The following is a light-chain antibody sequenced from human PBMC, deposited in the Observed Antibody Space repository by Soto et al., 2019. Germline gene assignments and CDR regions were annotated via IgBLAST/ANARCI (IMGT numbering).Light chain of an antibody. V-gene: IGKV1-39*01. CDR1: QSISIY. CDR2: GAS. Sequence: DIQMTQSPSSLSASVGDRVTITCRASQSISIYLNWYQLKPGKAPNLLMYGASYLKSGVPTRFSGSGSGTDFTLSITSLQPEHFAIHHCQHTYTTAEIPFGQGTRL. J-gene: IGKJ5*01. CDR3: QHTYTTAEIP.